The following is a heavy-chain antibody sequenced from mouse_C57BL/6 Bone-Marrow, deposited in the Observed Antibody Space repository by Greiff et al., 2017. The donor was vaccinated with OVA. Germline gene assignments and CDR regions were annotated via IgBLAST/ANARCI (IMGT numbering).Heavy chain of an antibody. CDR2: ISYDGSN. J-gene: IGHJ3*01. Sequence: DVKLQESGPGLVKPSQSLSLTCSVTGYSITSGYYWNWIRQFPGNKLEWMGYISYDGSNNYNPSLKNRISITRDTSKNQFFLKLNSVTTEDTATYYCAREILLGGQGTLVTVSA. CDR3: AREILL. V-gene: IGHV3-6*01. D-gene: IGHD6-1*01. CDR1: GYSITSGYY.